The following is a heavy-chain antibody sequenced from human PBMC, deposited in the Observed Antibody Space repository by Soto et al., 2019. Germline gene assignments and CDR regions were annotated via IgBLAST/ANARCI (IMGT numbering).Heavy chain of an antibody. CDR2: ISWNSGSI. V-gene: IGHV3-9*01. Sequence: PGGSLRLSCAASGFTFDDYAMHWVRQAPGKGLEWISGISWNSGSIGYADSVKGRFTISRDNAKNSLYLQMNSLRAEDTALYYFAKADQIAMVRGVIGNYFDYWGQGTLVTVSS. CDR3: AKADQIAMVRGVIGNYFDY. J-gene: IGHJ4*02. D-gene: IGHD3-10*01. CDR1: GFTFDDYA.